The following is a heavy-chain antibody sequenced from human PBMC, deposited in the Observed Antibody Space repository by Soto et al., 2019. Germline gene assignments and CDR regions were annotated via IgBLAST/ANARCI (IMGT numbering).Heavy chain of an antibody. CDR3: ARDDYGDIHRYYYYGMDV. Sequence: ASVKVSCKASGYTLTSHGISWVRQAPGQGLEWMGWISAYNGNTNYAQKLQGRVTMTADTSTSTAYMELRSLRSDDTAVYYCARDDYGDIHRYYYYGMDVWGQGTTVTVSS. CDR2: ISAYNGNT. V-gene: IGHV1-18*01. D-gene: IGHD4-17*01. CDR1: GYTLTSHG. J-gene: IGHJ6*02.